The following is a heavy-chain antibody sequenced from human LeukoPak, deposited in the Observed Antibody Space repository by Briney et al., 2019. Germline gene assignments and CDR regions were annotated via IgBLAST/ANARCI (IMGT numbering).Heavy chain of an antibody. D-gene: IGHD6-19*01. V-gene: IGHV3-30-3*01. CDR1: GFTFSSYA. Sequence: GGSLRLSCAASGFTFSSYAMHWVRQAPGKGLEWVAVISYDGSNKYYADSVKGRFTISRDNSKNTLYLQMNSLRAEDTAVYYCARRAAVATNDYWGQGTLVTVSS. J-gene: IGHJ4*02. CDR3: ARRAAVATNDY. CDR2: ISYDGSNK.